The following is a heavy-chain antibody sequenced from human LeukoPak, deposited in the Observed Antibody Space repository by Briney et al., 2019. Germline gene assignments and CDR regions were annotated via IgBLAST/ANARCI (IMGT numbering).Heavy chain of an antibody. CDR1: GFTVSNNY. D-gene: IGHD2-2*01. J-gene: IGHJ5*02. CDR3: AKDSFIVVVPAARLNWFDP. V-gene: IGHV3-66*01. CDR2: INTVGTT. Sequence: GGSLRLSCAASGFTVSNNYMGWVRQAPAKGLEWVSVINTVGTTYYVDSVRGRFTISRDNSKNTLFLQMNSLRVEDTAVYYCAKDSFIVVVPAARLNWFDPWGQGTLVTVSS.